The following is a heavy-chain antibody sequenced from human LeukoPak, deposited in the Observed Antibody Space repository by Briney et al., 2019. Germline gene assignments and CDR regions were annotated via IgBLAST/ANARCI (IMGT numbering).Heavy chain of an antibody. CDR1: GFAFSQFP. D-gene: IGHD6-19*01. V-gene: IGHV3-30*03. CDR3: ARTIAVAGVDY. Sequence: GGSLRLSCVASGFAFSQFPVHWVRQAPGKRLEWVAFISHDGGNKKYGDSVKGRFTISRDNSKNSLYLQMNSLRAEDTAVYYCARTIAVAGVDYWGQGTLVTVSS. J-gene: IGHJ4*02. CDR2: ISHDGGNK.